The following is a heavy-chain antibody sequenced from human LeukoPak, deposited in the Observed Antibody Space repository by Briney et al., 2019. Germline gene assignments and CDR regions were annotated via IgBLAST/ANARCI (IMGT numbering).Heavy chain of an antibody. Sequence: GGSLRLSCAASGFTLSSYDMHWVRQAPGKGLEWVAFIRYDGSNKYYADSVKGRFTISRDNSKNTLYLQMNSLRAEDTAVYYCAKDAIAAAYGLLDYWGQGTLVTISS. CDR1: GFTLSSYD. D-gene: IGHD6-25*01. V-gene: IGHV3-30*02. CDR2: IRYDGSNK. CDR3: AKDAIAAAYGLLDY. J-gene: IGHJ4*02.